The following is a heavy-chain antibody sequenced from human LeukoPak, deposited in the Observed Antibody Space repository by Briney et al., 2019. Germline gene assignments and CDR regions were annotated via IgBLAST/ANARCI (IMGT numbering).Heavy chain of an antibody. Sequence: ASVKVSCKASGYTFTSYDINWVRQATGQGLEWMGWIGAYNGNTNYAQKLQGRVTMTTDTSTSTAYMELRSLRSDDTAVYYCARTYNDYDYVWGSYRLSHFDYWGQGTLVTVSS. V-gene: IGHV1-18*01. D-gene: IGHD3-16*02. J-gene: IGHJ4*02. CDR3: ARTYNDYDYVWGSYRLSHFDY. CDR1: GYTFTSYD. CDR2: IGAYNGNT.